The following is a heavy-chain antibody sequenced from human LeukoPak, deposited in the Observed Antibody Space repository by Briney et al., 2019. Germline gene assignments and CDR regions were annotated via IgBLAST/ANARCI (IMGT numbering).Heavy chain of an antibody. CDR2: VYHTGST. D-gene: IGHD3-3*02. Sequence: SETLSLTCSVSGVSTSDTTYYWGWIRPAPGKGPEWIGCVYHTGSTYYNPSLQSRVTISVDTSKNQFSLKMSSVTAADTALYYCARDRRLASYDYWGQGTLVSVSS. V-gene: IGHV4-39*07. J-gene: IGHJ4*02. CDR1: GVSTSDTTYY. CDR3: ARDRRLASYDY.